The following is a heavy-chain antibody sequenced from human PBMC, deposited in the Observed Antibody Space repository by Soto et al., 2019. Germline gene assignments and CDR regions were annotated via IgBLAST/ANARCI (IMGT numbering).Heavy chain of an antibody. V-gene: IGHV3-23*01. D-gene: IGHD2-21*01. Sequence: EVQLLESGGGVVQPGGSLRLSCAASGFTFSSYAMSWVRQAPGKGLEWVSAISGSGGSTYYADSVKGRFTISRDNSKNTLYLQMNSLRAEDTAVYYCAKDCQSDPFGGLWGMDVWGQGTTVTVSS. CDR1: GFTFSSYA. CDR2: ISGSGGST. J-gene: IGHJ6*02. CDR3: AKDCQSDPFGGLWGMDV.